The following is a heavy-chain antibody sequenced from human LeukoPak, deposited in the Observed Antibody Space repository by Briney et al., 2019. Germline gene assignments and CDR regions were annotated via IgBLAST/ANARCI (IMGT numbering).Heavy chain of an antibody. Sequence: GESLKISCKGSGYSFTSYWIGWVRQMPGKGPEWMGIIYPGDSDTRYSPSFQGQVTISADKSISTAYLQWSSLKASDTAMYYCARDLLYYYDSSGYSDHDAFDIWGQGTMVTVSS. CDR3: ARDLLYYYDSSGYSDHDAFDI. J-gene: IGHJ3*02. CDR1: GYSFTSYW. CDR2: IYPGDSDT. D-gene: IGHD3-22*01. V-gene: IGHV5-51*01.